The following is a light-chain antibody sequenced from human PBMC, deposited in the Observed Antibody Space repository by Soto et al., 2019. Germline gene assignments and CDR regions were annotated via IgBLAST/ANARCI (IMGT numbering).Light chain of an antibody. J-gene: IGKJ5*01. Sequence: EIVMTQSPATLSVSPGERATLSCRAGQSMSNNLAWYQQKPGQAPRLLIYGASTRDTGIPDRFSGSGSGTEFTLTISSLQSEDFAIYYCQQYHNWPPFTFGQGTRLEIK. CDR1: QSMSNN. V-gene: IGKV3-15*01. CDR3: QQYHNWPPFT. CDR2: GAS.